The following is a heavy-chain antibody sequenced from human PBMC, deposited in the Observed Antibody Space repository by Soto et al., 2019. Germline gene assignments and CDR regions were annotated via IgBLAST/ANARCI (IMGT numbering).Heavy chain of an antibody. CDR1: GDSVSSVGFH. CDR2: IYNGGST. CDR3: ARDPTRYCTNGVCYEDHDAFDI. D-gene: IGHD2-8*01. V-gene: IGHV4-30-4*01. J-gene: IGHJ3*02. Sequence: SETLSLTCTVSGDSVSSVGFHWAWLRRPPGKGLEWIGYIYNGGSTYYRPSLESRMHMSLDATRNHYSLRLTSVTAADTAVYYCARDPTRYCTNGVCYEDHDAFDIWGQGTMVTVSS.